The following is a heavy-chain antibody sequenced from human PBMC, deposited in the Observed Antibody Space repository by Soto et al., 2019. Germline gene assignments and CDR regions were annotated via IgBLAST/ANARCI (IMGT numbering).Heavy chain of an antibody. V-gene: IGHV1-3*01. D-gene: IGHD2-2*01. J-gene: IGHJ4*02. CDR3: ARGYCSSTSCQYYLDR. CDR2: INAGNGDT. Sequence: QVQLVQSGAEVQHAGASVKVSCKASGYILTNYAIHWVRRAPGLRLQWMGWINAGNGDTRYSQKFQDRVTITRDTSASTAYMELSSLRSEDTAVYFCARGYCSSTSCQYYLDRWGQGALVTVPS. CDR1: GYILTNYA.